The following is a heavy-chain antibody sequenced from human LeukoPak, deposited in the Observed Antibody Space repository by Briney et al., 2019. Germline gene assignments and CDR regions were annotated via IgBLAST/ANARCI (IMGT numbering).Heavy chain of an antibody. CDR2: IYYSGST. D-gene: IGHD1-1*01. CDR1: GGSISSSSYY. Sequence: PETLSLTCTVSGGSISSSSYYWGWIRQPPGKGLEWIGSIYYSGSTYYNPSLKSRVTISVDTSKNQFSLKLSSVTAADTAVYYCARYGTTGTSTRWGQGTLVTVSS. CDR3: ARYGTTGTSTR. V-gene: IGHV4-39*07. J-gene: IGHJ4*02.